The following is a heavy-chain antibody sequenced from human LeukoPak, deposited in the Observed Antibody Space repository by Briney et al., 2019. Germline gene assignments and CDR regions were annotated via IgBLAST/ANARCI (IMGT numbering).Heavy chain of an antibody. V-gene: IGHV4-59*01. CDR2: IYHSGST. CDR3: ATRHYDFCSGYYTASYYYMDV. J-gene: IGHJ6*03. Sequence: SETLSLTCTVSGGSLSSYYWSWIRQPPGKGLEWIGYIYHSGSTNYNPSLKSRVTISVDTSKNQFSLKLSSVTAADTAVYYCATRHYDFCSGYYTASYYYMDVWGKGTTVTVSS. D-gene: IGHD3-3*01. CDR1: GGSLSSYY.